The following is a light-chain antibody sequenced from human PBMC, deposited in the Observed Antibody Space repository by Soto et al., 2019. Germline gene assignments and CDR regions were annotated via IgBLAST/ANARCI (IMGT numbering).Light chain of an antibody. CDR1: SSNIGGNS. V-gene: IGLV1-51*01. CDR3: GSWDSSLSAHV. Sequence: QSVLTQPPSVSAAPGQKVTISCSGGSSNIGGNSVSWYQQLPGTAPKLLIYDDNKRPSGIPDRFSGSKSGTSATLGITGFQTGDEADYYCGSWDSSLSAHVFGTGTKVTVL. CDR2: DDN. J-gene: IGLJ1*01.